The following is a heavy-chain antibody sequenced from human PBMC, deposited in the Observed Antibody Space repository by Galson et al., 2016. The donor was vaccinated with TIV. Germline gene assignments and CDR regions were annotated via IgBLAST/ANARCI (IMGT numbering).Heavy chain of an antibody. CDR1: GFTVSSNY. CDR3: ARADSSGPYYFDY. V-gene: IGHV3-7*03. D-gene: IGHD6-19*01. J-gene: IGHJ4*02. CDR2: IKQDGSDK. Sequence: SLRLSCAASGFTVSSNYMTWVRQAPGKGLEWVANIKQDGSDKYYVDSVKGRFTISRDNAKNSLYLEMNSLRAEDTAVYYCARADSSGPYYFDYWGQGNLLTVSS.